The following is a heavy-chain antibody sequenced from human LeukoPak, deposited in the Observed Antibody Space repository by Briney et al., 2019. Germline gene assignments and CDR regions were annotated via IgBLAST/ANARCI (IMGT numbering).Heavy chain of an antibody. Sequence: GGSLRLSCAASGFTFSSYAMSWVRQAPGKGLEWVSAISGSGGRTYYADSVKGRFTISRDNSTNTLYLKMNSLRAEDTAVYYCADTYYYDSSGPPLFDYWGQGTLVTVSS. J-gene: IGHJ4*02. CDR2: ISGSGGRT. D-gene: IGHD3-22*01. V-gene: IGHV3-23*01. CDR1: GFTFSSYA. CDR3: ADTYYYDSSGPPLFDY.